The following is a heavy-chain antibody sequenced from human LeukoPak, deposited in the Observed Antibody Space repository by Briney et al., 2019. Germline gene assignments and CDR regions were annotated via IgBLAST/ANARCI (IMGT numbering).Heavy chain of an antibody. J-gene: IGHJ3*02. CDR2: IYIYNSGST. CDR1: GGSISSGGYY. V-gene: IGHV4-31*03. Sequence: SQTLSLTCTVSGGSISSGGYYWSWIRQHPGEGLEWIGYIYIYNSGSTYYSPSLKSRVTISVDTSRNQFSLKLSSVTAADTAVYYCARGRSSRTSHTFDIWGQGTMVTVSS. D-gene: IGHD3-10*01. CDR3: ARGRSSRTSHTFDI.